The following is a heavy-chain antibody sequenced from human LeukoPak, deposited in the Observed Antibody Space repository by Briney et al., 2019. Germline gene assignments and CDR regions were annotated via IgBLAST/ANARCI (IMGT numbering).Heavy chain of an antibody. CDR2: VYYSGIT. CDR3: ANIRLGSHPATDY. CDR1: GGSIRSYY. V-gene: IGHV4-59*08. Sequence: SETLSLTCTVSGGSIRSYYWSWIRQPPGKGLEWIGYVYYSGITSYNPSLNSRVTMSVDTSKSQFSLILNSVTAADTAVYYCANIRLGSHPATDYWGQGTLVTVSS. J-gene: IGHJ4*02. D-gene: IGHD7-27*01.